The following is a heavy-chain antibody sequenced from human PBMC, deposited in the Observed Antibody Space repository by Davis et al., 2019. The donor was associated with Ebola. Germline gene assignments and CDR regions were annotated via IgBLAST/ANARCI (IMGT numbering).Heavy chain of an antibody. Sequence: GEFLKISCAASGFTFSNAWMSWVRQAPGKGLEWVGCIKSKTDGGTTDYAAPVKGRFTISRDDSKNTLYLQMNSLKTEDTAVYYCTTDTRGYDAFDIWGQGTMVTVSS. D-gene: IGHD2-2*01. CDR2: IKSKTDGGTT. J-gene: IGHJ3*02. V-gene: IGHV3-15*01. CDR1: GFTFSNAW. CDR3: TTDTRGYDAFDI.